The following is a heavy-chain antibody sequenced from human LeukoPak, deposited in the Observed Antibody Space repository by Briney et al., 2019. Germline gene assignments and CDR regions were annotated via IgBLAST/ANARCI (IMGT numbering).Heavy chain of an antibody. Sequence: PSETLSLTCTVSGGSISSSSYYWGWIRQPPGKGLEWIGSIYYSGSTYYNPSLKSRVTISVDTSKNQFSLKLSSVTAADTAVYYCARPEYCSGGSCYSSGRLFAFDIWGQGTMVTVSS. CDR2: IYYSGST. CDR3: ARPEYCSGGSCYSSGRLFAFDI. V-gene: IGHV4-39*07. J-gene: IGHJ3*02. D-gene: IGHD2-15*01. CDR1: GGSISSSSYY.